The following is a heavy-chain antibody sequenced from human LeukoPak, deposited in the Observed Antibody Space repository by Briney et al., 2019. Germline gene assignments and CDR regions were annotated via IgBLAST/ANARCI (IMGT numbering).Heavy chain of an antibody. Sequence: GGSLRLSCAASGFTFSSYAMSWVRQAPGKGLEWVSAISGSGGSTYYADSVKGRFTISRDNSKNTLYLQVNSLRVEDTAVYYCTREGMGTTFSAWFDPWGQGTLVTVPS. CDR3: TREGMGTTFSAWFDP. D-gene: IGHD1-7*01. CDR1: GFTFSSYA. J-gene: IGHJ5*02. CDR2: ISGSGGST. V-gene: IGHV3-23*01.